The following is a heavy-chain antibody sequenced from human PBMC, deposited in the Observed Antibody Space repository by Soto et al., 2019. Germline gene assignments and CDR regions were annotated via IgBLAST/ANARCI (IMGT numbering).Heavy chain of an antibody. CDR2: IKYDGSEK. D-gene: IGHD3-10*01. CDR3: AREGSRFGELLYYYYGMDV. Sequence: GGSLRLSCVASGFTLSNCWVNWVRQAPGKGLDWVANIKYDGSEKNYADSVMGRLIISRDNAKNSLYLHMDSLRAEDTAVYYCAREGSRFGELLYYYYGMDVWGQGTTVTVSS. J-gene: IGHJ6*02. V-gene: IGHV3-7*01. CDR1: GFTLSNCW.